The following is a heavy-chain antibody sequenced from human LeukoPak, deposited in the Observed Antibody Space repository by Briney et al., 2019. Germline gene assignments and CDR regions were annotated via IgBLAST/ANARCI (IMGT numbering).Heavy chain of an antibody. CDR2: ISSSSSTI. CDR3: ARDFLVGTGDY. J-gene: IGHJ4*02. CDR1: GFTFSSYS. D-gene: IGHD5-18*01. Sequence: GGSLRLSCAASGFTFSSYSMNWVRQAPGKGLEWVSYISSSSSTIYYADSVKGRFTISRDNAKNSLYLQMNSLRAEDTAVYYCARDFLVGTGDYWGQGTLVTVSS. V-gene: IGHV3-48*01.